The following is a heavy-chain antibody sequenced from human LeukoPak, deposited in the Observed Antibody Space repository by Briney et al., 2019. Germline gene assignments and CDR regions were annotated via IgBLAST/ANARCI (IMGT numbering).Heavy chain of an antibody. V-gene: IGHV3-73*01. J-gene: IGHJ6*03. Sequence: GGSLRLSCAASGFTFSGSATHWVRQASGKGLEWVGRIRSKANSYATVYAASVKGRFTISRDDSKNTAYLQMNSLKTEDTAVYYCTRPGLAAAGTPAYYYYYMDVWGKGTTVTVSS. D-gene: IGHD6-13*01. CDR2: IRSKANSYAT. CDR1: GFTFSGSA. CDR3: TRPGLAAAGTPAYYYYYMDV.